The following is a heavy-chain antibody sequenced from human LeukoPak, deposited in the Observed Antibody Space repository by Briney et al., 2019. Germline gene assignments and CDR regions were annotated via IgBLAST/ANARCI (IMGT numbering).Heavy chain of an antibody. D-gene: IGHD3-16*01. V-gene: IGHV3-9*03. CDR1: GFTFDDYA. Sequence: PGGSLRLSCAASGFTFDDYAMHWVRQAPGKGLEWVSGISWNSGSIGYADSVKGRFTIPRDNAKNSLYLQMNSLRAEDMALYYCAKGLGGTGPYYMDVWGKGTTVTVSS. J-gene: IGHJ6*03. CDR3: AKGLGGTGPYYMDV. CDR2: ISWNSGSI.